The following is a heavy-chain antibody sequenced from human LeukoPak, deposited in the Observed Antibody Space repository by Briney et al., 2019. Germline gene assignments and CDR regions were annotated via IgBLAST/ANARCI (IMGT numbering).Heavy chain of an antibody. J-gene: IGHJ4*02. CDR2: IYYSGST. V-gene: IGHV4-59*08. D-gene: IGHD5-24*01. CDR3: ARARDGYNLNFVFEE. Sequence: SETLSLTCTVSGGSISSYYWSWIRQPPGKGLEWIGYIYYSGSTYYNPSLKSRVTISVDTSKNQFSLKLSSVTAADTAVYYCARARDGYNLNFVFEEWGQGTLVTVSS. CDR1: GGSISSYY.